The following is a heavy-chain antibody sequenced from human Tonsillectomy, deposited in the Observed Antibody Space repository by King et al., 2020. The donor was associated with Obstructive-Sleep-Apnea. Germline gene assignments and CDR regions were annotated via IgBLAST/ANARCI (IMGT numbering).Heavy chain of an antibody. D-gene: IGHD5-18*01. J-gene: IGHJ4*02. CDR1: GYTFTSYY. CDR2: INPSGGST. CDR3: ARGPFDPGYSYGYCVY. Sequence: QLVQSVAEVKKPGASVKVSCKASGYTFTSYYMHWVRQAPGQGLEWMGIINPSGGSTSYAQNFQGKVTMTRDTSTSTVYMELSSLRSEDTAVYYCARGPFDPGYSYGYCVYWGQGTLVTVSS. V-gene: IGHV1-46*01.